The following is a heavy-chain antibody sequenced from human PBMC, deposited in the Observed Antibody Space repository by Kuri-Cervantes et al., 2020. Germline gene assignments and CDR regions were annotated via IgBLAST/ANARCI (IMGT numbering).Heavy chain of an antibody. J-gene: IGHJ6*03. CDR2: ISYSGST. Sequence: SETLSLTCNVSGGIISHYDWSWIRQPPGKGLEWIGYISYSGSTNYNPSLKSRVTVLVDTSKNQFSLKLTSVTAADTAVYYCARSPSRYYMDVWGKGTTVTVSS. CDR3: ARSPSRYYMDV. V-gene: IGHV4-59*01. CDR1: GGIISHYD.